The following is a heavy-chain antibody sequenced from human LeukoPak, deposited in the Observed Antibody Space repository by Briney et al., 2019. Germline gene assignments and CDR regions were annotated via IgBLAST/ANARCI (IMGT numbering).Heavy chain of an antibody. CDR3: ARVRVGLRYFDWLSHYGMDV. J-gene: IGHJ6*02. D-gene: IGHD3-9*01. Sequence: SETLSLTCTVSGGSISSGDYYWSWIRQPPGKGLEWIVYIYYSGSTYYNPSLKSRVTISVDTSKDQFSLKLSSVTAADTAVYYCARVRVGLRYFDWLSHYGMDVWGQGTTVTVSS. CDR1: GGSISSGDYY. CDR2: IYYSGST. V-gene: IGHV4-30-4*01.